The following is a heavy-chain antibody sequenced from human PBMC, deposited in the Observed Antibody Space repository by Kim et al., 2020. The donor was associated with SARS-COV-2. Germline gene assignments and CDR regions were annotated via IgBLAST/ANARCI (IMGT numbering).Heavy chain of an antibody. V-gene: IGHV3-15*01. D-gene: IGHD6-19*01. CDR3: TTDTLPTVAGTSNFDY. Sequence: VKGRFTLSRDDSKNTLFLQMYSLETEDTAVYFCTTDTLPTVAGTSNFDYWGQGTLVTVSS. J-gene: IGHJ4*02.